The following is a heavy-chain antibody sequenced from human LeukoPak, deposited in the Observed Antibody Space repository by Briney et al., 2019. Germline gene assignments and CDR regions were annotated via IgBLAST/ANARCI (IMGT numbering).Heavy chain of an antibody. CDR3: ARASGSYYNEYYYMDV. D-gene: IGHD3-10*01. CDR2: ISGSGGST. CDR1: GFTFSSYG. J-gene: IGHJ6*03. V-gene: IGHV3-23*01. Sequence: GGSLRLSCAASGFTFSSYGMSWVRQAPGKGLEWVSAISGSGGSTYYADSVKGRFTISRDNAKNSLYLQMNSLRAEDTALYYCARASGSYYNEYYYMDVWGKGTTVTVSS.